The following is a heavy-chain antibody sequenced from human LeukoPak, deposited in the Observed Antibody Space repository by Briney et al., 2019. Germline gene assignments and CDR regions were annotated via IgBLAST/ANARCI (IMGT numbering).Heavy chain of an antibody. Sequence: GGSLRLSCAASGFTFSSYSMNWVRQAPGKGLEWVSSISSSSSYIYYADSVKGRFTISRDNAKNSLYLQMNSLRAEDTAVYYCAKDVTSAGTRAHSYYGMDVWGQGTTVTVSS. D-gene: IGHD6-13*01. J-gene: IGHJ6*02. CDR3: AKDVTSAGTRAHSYYGMDV. CDR2: ISSSSSYI. V-gene: IGHV3-21*01. CDR1: GFTFSSYS.